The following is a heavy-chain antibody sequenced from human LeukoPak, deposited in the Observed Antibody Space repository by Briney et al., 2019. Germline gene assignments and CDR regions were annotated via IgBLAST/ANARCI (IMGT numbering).Heavy chain of an antibody. V-gene: IGHV4-34*01. J-gene: IGHJ5*02. CDR1: GGSFSGYY. D-gene: IGHD6-19*01. CDR2: INHSGST. Sequence: PSETLSLTCAVYGGSFSGYYWSWLTQPPGKALEWIGEINHSGSTNYNPSLKSRVTISVDTSKNQFSLKLSSVTAADTAVYYCARDLAPYSSGWYASSWFDPWGQGTLVTVSS. CDR3: ARDLAPYSSGWYASSWFDP.